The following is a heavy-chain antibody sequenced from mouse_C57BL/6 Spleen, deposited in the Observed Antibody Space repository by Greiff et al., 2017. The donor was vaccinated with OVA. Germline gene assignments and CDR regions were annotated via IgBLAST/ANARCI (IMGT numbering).Heavy chain of an antibody. Sequence: EVQLQQSGPERVKPGAPVKMSCKASGYTCTDYNMHWVKQSHGKSLEWIGYINPNNGGTSYNQKFKGKATLTVNKSSSTAYMELRSLTSEDSAVYYCARPTVVEEGFAYWGHVALVTVSA. J-gene: IGHJ3*01. CDR1: GYTCTDYN. D-gene: IGHD1-1*01. CDR2: INPNNGGT. V-gene: IGHV1-22*01. CDR3: ARPTVVEEGFAY.